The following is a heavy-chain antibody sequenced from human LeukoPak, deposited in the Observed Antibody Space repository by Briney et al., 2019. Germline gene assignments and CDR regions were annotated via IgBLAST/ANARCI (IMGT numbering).Heavy chain of an antibody. CDR2: IRSNGGSQ. V-gene: IGHV3-23*01. CDR1: GFTFNTYA. CDR3: AGPRTLTYDF. J-gene: IGHJ4*02. Sequence: GGSLRLSCAASGFTFNTYAMSWVRQAPGKGLEWVSAIRSNGGSQYYAESVKGRFTISRDNSKNTLYLQMNRLRAEDTAIYYCAGPRTLTYDFWGQGTLVTVSS.